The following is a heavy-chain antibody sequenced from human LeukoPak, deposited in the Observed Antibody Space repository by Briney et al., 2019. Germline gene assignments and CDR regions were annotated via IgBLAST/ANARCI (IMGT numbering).Heavy chain of an antibody. CDR3: ARGYCSSTSCSYFDY. D-gene: IGHD2-2*01. CDR1: GGTFSSYA. V-gene: IGHV1-69*04. J-gene: IGHJ4*02. CDR2: IIPILGIA. Sequence: GASVKVSCKASGGTFSSYAISWVRQAPGQGLEWMGRIIPILGIANYAQKFQGRVTITADKSTSTAYMELSSLRSEDTAVYYCARGYCSSTSCSYFDYWGQGTLVTVSS.